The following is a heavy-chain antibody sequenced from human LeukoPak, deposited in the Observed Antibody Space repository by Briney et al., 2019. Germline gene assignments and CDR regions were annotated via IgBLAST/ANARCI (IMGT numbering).Heavy chain of an antibody. J-gene: IGHJ3*02. CDR3: ARGSRFGVVERDAFDI. CDR1: GFTFSRYG. V-gene: IGHV3-21*01. CDR2: ISISSNYI. D-gene: IGHD3-3*01. Sequence: PGGSLRLSCAASGFTFSRYGMNWVRQAPGKGLEWVSSISISSNYIYYADSVKGRFTISRDNAKNSLFLQVNSLRAEDTAMYYCARGSRFGVVERDAFDIWGQGTMVTVSS.